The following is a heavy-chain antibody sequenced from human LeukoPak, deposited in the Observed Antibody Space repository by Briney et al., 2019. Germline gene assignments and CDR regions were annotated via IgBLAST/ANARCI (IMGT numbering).Heavy chain of an antibody. CDR2: IIPIFGTA. J-gene: IGHJ4*02. D-gene: IGHD2-2*01. CDR1: GGTFSSYA. V-gene: IGHV1-69*13. Sequence: SVKVSCKASGGTFSSYAISWVRQAPGQGLEWMGGIIPIFGTANYAQKFQGRVTITADESTSTAYMELSSLRSEDTAVYYCARDPTNTIHYCSSTSCYEDYWGQGTLVTVSS. CDR3: ARDPTNTIHYCSSTSCYEDY.